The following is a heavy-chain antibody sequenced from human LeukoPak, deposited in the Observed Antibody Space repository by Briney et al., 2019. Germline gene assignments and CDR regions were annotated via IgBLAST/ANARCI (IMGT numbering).Heavy chain of an antibody. V-gene: IGHV3-30*18. Sequence: GRSLRLSCAASGFTFSDYGMHWVRQAPGKGLEWVALISHDGGNKFYADSVRDRFTISRDNSKNTLFLQMNSLRTEDTAMYYCAKVFEVRGARRPKDYWGQGTLVIVSP. J-gene: IGHJ4*02. CDR3: AKVFEVRGARRPKDY. CDR2: ISHDGGNK. CDR1: GFTFSDYG. D-gene: IGHD3-10*01.